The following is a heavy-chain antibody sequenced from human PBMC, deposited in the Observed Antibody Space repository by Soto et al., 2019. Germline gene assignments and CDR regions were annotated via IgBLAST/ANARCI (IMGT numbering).Heavy chain of an antibody. CDR2: FYSGGDT. Sequence: EVQLVESGGGLVQPGGSLRLSCAASGFTVSSNSMSWVRQAPGKGLEWVSVFYSGGDTYYADSVKGRFTISRDNSKNTLYLQMNSLRADDTAVYYCARAGALYYGMDVWGQGTTVAVSS. CDR3: ARAGALYYGMDV. CDR1: GFTVSSNS. V-gene: IGHV3-66*01. D-gene: IGHD3-10*01. J-gene: IGHJ6*02.